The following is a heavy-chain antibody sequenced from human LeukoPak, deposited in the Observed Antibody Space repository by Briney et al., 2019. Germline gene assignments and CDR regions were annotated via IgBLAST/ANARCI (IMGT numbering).Heavy chain of an antibody. CDR1: GYSFTSHY. Sequence: GASVKVSCKASGYSFTSHYMHWVRQAPGQGLEWMGLINPRGTSTIYAEKFQGRIIMTRDMSTTTDYMELSSLRSEDTAVYYCARKGYFDWITGFDPWGQGTLVTVSS. D-gene: IGHD3-9*01. V-gene: IGHV1-46*01. CDR3: ARKGYFDWITGFDP. CDR2: INPRGTST. J-gene: IGHJ5*02.